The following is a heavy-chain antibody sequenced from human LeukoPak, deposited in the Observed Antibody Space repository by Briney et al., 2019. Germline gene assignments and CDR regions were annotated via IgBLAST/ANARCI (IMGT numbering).Heavy chain of an antibody. CDR1: GGSISSGGYY. Sequence: SETLSLTCTVSGGSISSGGYYWSWIRQHPGKGLEWIGYIYYSGSTYYNPSLKSRVTISVDTSKNQFSLKLSSVTAADTAVYYCAGSIAVAGTADYWGQRTLVTVSS. V-gene: IGHV4-31*03. D-gene: IGHD6-19*01. J-gene: IGHJ4*02. CDR3: AGSIAVAGTADY. CDR2: IYYSGST.